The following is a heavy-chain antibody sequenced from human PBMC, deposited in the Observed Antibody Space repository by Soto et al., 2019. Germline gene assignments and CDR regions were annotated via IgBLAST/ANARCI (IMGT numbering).Heavy chain of an antibody. J-gene: IGHJ6*02. D-gene: IGHD5-18*01. Sequence: QVQLQESGPGLVKPSQTLSLTCTVSGGSITSGGYYWSWIRQHPGKGLEWIGNIYNSGSTYYNPSLKSRVTISVDTSKNQFSLKLTSVTAADTAMYYCVRDMVTLYQSGMDVWGQGTTVTVSS. CDR3: VRDMVTLYQSGMDV. CDR1: GGSITSGGYY. CDR2: IYNSGST. V-gene: IGHV4-31*03.